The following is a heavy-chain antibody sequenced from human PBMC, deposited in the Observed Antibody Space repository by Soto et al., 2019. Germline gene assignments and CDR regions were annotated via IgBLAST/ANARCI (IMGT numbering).Heavy chain of an antibody. CDR1: GFTFSSYA. J-gene: IGHJ4*02. CDR3: AKGIRSHTIAAGFH. Sequence: EVQLLESGGGLVQPGGSLRLSCAASGFTFSSYAMSWVRQAPGKGLEWVSAISGSGGSTYYADSVKGRFTISRDNSWCTVSLLMNSLRAEDTAVYYCAKGIRSHTIAAGFHWGQGTLVTVSS. D-gene: IGHD6-13*01. V-gene: IGHV3-23*01. CDR2: ISGSGGST.